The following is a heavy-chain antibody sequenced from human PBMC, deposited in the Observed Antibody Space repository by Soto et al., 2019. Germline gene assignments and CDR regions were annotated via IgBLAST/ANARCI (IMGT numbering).Heavy chain of an antibody. CDR3: ARGRDYYGSGSYDEGAFDP. CDR1: GGTFSSYA. D-gene: IGHD3-10*01. V-gene: IGHV1-69*01. J-gene: IGHJ5*02. CDR2: IIPIFGTA. Sequence: QVQLVQSGAEVKKPGSSVKVSCKASGGTFSSYAISWVRQAPGQGLEWMGGIIPIFGTANYAQKFQGRVTSTADEATSTAYMERSRLRAEDTAVYYCARGRDYYGSGSYDEGAFDPWGQGTLVTVSS.